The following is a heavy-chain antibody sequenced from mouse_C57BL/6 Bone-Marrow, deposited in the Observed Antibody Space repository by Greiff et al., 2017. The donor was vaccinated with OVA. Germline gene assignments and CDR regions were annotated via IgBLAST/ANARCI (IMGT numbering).Heavy chain of an antibody. CDR1: GYTFTDYN. CDR3: ARRRLLRAMDY. J-gene: IGHJ4*01. V-gene: IGHV1-18*01. Sequence: EVKLVESGPELVKPGASVKIPCKASGYTFTDYNMDWVKQSHGKSLEWIGDINPNNGGTISNQKFKGKATLTVDKSSSPAYMELRSLTSEDTAVYYCARRRLLRAMDYWGQGTSVTVSS. D-gene: IGHD1-1*01. CDR2: INPNNGGT.